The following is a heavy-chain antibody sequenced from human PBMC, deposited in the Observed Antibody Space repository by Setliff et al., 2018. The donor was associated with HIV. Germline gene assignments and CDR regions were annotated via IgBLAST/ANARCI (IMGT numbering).Heavy chain of an antibody. CDR3: ARKHPHCTDGVCYTETFDY. V-gene: IGHV4-34*01. J-gene: IGHJ4*01. CDR1: GGSFSGYY. Sequence: SETLSLTCAVYGGSFSGYYWSWIRQPPGKGLEWIGEINHSGSTNYNPSLKSRVTTSVDTSKNQFSLRLRSVTAADTAVYYCARKHPHCTDGVCYTETFDYWGHGMLVTVSS. D-gene: IGHD2-8*01. CDR2: INHSGST.